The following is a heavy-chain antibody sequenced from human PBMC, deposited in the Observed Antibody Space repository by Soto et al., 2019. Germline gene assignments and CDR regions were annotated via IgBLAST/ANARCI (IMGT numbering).Heavy chain of an antibody. V-gene: IGHV4-39*07. CDR1: GGSISSSSYY. Sequence: SETLSLTCSVAGGSISSSSYYWGWIRQPPGKGLEWIGSIYYSGSTYYNPSLKSRVTISVDTSNNQFSLKLSSVTAADTAVYYCARASYDSSTYYLDYWGQGTLVTVSS. CDR2: IYYSGST. CDR3: ARASYDSSTYYLDY. J-gene: IGHJ4*02. D-gene: IGHD3-22*01.